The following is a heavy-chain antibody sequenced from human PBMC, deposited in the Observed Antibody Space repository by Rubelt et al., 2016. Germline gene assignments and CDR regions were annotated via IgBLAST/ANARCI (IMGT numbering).Heavy chain of an antibody. D-gene: IGHD6-13*01. Sequence: QVVENGGGLVQPGGPLRLSCAASGFTFSDHYMGWVRQAPGKGLEWVGRIKSKNDGGTTDYAAPVKGRFSISRDDSKSTLYLQMNSLKTEDTAVYYCSAGVGISDNDYWGQGTLVTVSS. J-gene: IGHJ4*02. CDR2: IKSKNDGGTT. CDR1: GFTFSDHY. V-gene: IGHV3-15*01. CDR3: SAGVGISDNDY.